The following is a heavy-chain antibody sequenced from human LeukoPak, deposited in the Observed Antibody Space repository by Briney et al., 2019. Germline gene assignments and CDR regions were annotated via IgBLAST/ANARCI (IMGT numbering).Heavy chain of an antibody. CDR3: AKAESSGWPAGGFDY. CDR2: ISGSGGST. J-gene: IGHJ4*02. D-gene: IGHD6-19*01. Sequence: GGSLRLSCAASGFTFSSYAMSWVRQAPGKGLEWVSAISGSGGSTYYADSVKGRFTISRDNSKNTLYLQMNSMRAEDTAVYYCAKAESSGWPAGGFDYWGQGTLVTVSS. CDR1: GFTFSSYA. V-gene: IGHV3-23*01.